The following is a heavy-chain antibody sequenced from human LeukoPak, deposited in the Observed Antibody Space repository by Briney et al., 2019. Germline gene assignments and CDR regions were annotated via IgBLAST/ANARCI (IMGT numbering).Heavy chain of an antibody. J-gene: IGHJ4*02. V-gene: IGHV4-4*07. D-gene: IGHD3-9*01. CDR2: IYTSGST. Sequence: SETLSLTCTVSGGSISSYYWSWIGRPAGKGLEWIGRIYTSGSTNYNPSLKSRVTMSVDTSKNQFSLKLSSVTAADTAVYYCARSEYDILTGFDYWGQGTLVTVSS. CDR3: ARSEYDILTGFDY. CDR1: GGSISSYY.